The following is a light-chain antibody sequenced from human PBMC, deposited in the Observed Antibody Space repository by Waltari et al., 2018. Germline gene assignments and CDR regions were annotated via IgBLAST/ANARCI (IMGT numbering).Light chain of an antibody. Sequence: SYVLTQPPSVSVPPGRTARITCSGNNFAAKSVHWYRQKPGQAPGLVVRDDRDRPSGTPERVSGSNSGSTATLTVSRVEAGDEAVYYCQVWDTTGDHVVFGGGTRLTVL. CDR2: DDR. V-gene: IGLV3-21*02. CDR3: QVWDTTGDHVV. CDR1: NFAAKS. J-gene: IGLJ2*01.